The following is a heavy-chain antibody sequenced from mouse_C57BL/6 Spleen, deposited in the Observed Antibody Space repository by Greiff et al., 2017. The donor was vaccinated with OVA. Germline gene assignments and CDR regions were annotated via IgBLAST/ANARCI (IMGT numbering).Heavy chain of an antibody. CDR3: ARRKDYYAMDY. CDR1: GYTFTSYW. V-gene: IGHV1-50*01. Sequence: QVQLKQPGAELVKPGASVKLSCKASGYTFTSYWMQWVKQRPGQGLEWIGEIDPSDSYTNYNQKFKGKATLTVDTSSSTAYMQLSSLTSEDSAVYYCARRKDYYAMDYWGQGTSVTVSS. CDR2: IDPSDSYT. J-gene: IGHJ4*01.